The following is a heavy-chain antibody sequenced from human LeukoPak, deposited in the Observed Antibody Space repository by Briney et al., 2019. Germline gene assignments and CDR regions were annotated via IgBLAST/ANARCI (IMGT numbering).Heavy chain of an antibody. D-gene: IGHD6-13*01. Sequence: GGSLRLSCAASGFAVSSNYINWVRQAPGKGLEWVSVIYSGGSTYYADSVKGRFTISRDNSKNTLYLQTNSLRAEDTAVYYCARDRAAGSLFDYWGQGTLVTASS. V-gene: IGHV3-66*01. CDR1: GFAVSSNY. J-gene: IGHJ4*02. CDR3: ARDRAAGSLFDY. CDR2: IYSGGST.